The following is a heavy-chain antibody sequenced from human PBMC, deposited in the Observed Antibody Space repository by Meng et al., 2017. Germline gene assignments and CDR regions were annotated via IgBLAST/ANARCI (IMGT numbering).Heavy chain of an antibody. CDR1: GFTFSSYE. CDR3: AKDSYSGSGSYTWGTFDI. V-gene: IGHV3-48*03. CDR2: ISSSGSTI. D-gene: IGHD3-10*01. J-gene: IGHJ3*02. Sequence: GESLKISCAASGFTFSSYEMNWVRQAPGKGLEWVSYISSSGSTIYYADSVKGRFTISRDNAKNTLYLQMSSLRAEDTAVYYCAKDSYSGSGSYTWGTFDIWAKGQWSPSPQ.